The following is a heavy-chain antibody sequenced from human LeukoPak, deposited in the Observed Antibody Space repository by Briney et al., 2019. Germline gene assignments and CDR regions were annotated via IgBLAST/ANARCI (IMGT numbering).Heavy chain of an antibody. J-gene: IGHJ4*02. Sequence: WASVKVSCTASGYTFTSYDINWVRQATGQGLEWMGGIIPIFGTANYAQKFQGRVTITADESTSTAYMELSSLRSEDTAVYYCARDALAVWYWGQGTLVTVSS. D-gene: IGHD2-8*02. CDR3: ARDALAVWY. CDR1: GYTFTSYD. V-gene: IGHV1-69*13. CDR2: IIPIFGTA.